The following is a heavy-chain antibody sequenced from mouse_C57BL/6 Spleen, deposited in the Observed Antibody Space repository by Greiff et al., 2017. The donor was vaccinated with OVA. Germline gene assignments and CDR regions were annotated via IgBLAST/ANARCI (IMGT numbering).Heavy chain of an antibody. CDR1: GYTFTDYE. J-gene: IGHJ4*01. D-gene: IGHD2-10*01. CDR3: TRSYFYYAMDY. CDR2: IDPETGGT. V-gene: IGHV1-15*01. Sequence: QVQLQQSGAELVRPGASVTLSCKASGYTFTDYEMHWVKQTPVHGLEWIGAIDPETGGTAYNQKVKGKAILTADKSSSTAYMELRSLTSEDSAVYYCTRSYFYYAMDYWGQGTSVTVSS.